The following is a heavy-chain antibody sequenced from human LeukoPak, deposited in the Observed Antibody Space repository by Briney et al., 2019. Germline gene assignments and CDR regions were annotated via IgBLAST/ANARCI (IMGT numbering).Heavy chain of an antibody. D-gene: IGHD3-10*01. CDR2: IFPIFGIA. J-gene: IGHJ6*02. CDR1: GGTFSSYA. V-gene: IGHV1-69*04. CDR3: ARDPPYGSGVGDYYYYGMDV. Sequence: SLKVSCEASGGTFSSYAISWVRQAPGQGLEWMGRIFPIFGIANYAQKLQGRVTITADKSTSTAYMEQSSLRSEDTAVYYCARDPPYGSGVGDYYYYGMDVWGQGTTVTVSS.